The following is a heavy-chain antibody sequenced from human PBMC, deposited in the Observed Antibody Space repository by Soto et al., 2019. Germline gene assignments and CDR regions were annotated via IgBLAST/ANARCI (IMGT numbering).Heavy chain of an antibody. CDR2: INPNNGGT. D-gene: IGHD4-17*01. CDR1: GYSFTGKS. V-gene: IGHV1-2*04. CDR3: ARTPQAVTVSTVTTLLEGYYFDY. Sequence: GASVKVSCKAAGYSFTGKSMQWVRQAPGQGLEWMGWINPNNGGTNYAQKFQGWVTMTRDTSISTAYMELSRLRSDDTAVYYCARTPQAVTVSTVTTLLEGYYFDYWGQGTLVTVSS. J-gene: IGHJ4*02.